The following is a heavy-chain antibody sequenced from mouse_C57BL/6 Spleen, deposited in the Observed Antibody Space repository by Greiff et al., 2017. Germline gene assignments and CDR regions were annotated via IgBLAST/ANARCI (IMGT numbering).Heavy chain of an antibody. J-gene: IGHJ1*03. D-gene: IGHD1-1*02. CDR2: IYPGDGDT. CDR1: GYAFSSSW. V-gene: IGHV1-82*01. CDR3: VGGTGCYFDV. Sequence: VQLQQSGPELVKPGASVKISCKASGYAFSSSWMNWVKQRPGKGLEWIGRIYPGDGDTNYNGKFKGKATLTADKSSSTAYMQLRSLTSEYSAVYFCVGGTGCYFDVWGTGTTVTVSS.